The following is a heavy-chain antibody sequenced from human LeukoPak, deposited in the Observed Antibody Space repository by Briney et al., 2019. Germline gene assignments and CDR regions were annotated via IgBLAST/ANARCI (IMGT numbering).Heavy chain of an antibody. CDR1: GLTFSSYA. V-gene: IGHV3-30-3*01. CDR2: ISYDGSNK. J-gene: IGHJ4*02. CDR3: ASLELLGY. Sequence: GGSLRLSCAASGLTFSSYAMHWVRQAPGKGLEWVAVISYDGSNKYYADSAKGRFTISRDNSKNTLYLQMNSLRAEDTAVYYCASLELLGYWGQGTLVTVSS. D-gene: IGHD1-7*01.